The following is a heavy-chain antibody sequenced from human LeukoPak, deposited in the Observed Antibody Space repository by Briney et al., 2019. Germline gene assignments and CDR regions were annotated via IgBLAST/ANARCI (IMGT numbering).Heavy chain of an antibody. J-gene: IGHJ5*02. Sequence: PGGSLRLSCAASEFTFSSYNLNWLRQAPGKGLEWVSYISSSSSSTIYYADSVKGRFTISRDNAKNSLYLQMNSLRAEDTAVHYCARRAARGRFDPWGQGTLVTVSS. D-gene: IGHD6-6*01. CDR1: EFTFSSYN. CDR3: ARRAARGRFDP. V-gene: IGHV3-48*01. CDR2: ISSSSSSTI.